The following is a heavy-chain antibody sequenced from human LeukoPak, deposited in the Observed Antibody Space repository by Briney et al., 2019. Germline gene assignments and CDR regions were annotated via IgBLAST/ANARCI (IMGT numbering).Heavy chain of an antibody. Sequence: SETLSLTCAVSGESFSGYYWSWIRQSPEKGLEWIAEINHSGNTNRNPSLKSRVTISLDTSKNQFSLKLRSVTAADTAVYYCARGQLVAGTTLYYFDYWGQGTLVTVSS. CDR1: GESFSGYY. J-gene: IGHJ4*02. V-gene: IGHV4-34*01. CDR3: ARGQLVAGTTLYYFDY. CDR2: INHSGNT. D-gene: IGHD6-19*01.